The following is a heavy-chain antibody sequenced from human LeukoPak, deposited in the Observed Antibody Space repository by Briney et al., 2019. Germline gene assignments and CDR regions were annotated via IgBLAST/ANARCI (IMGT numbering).Heavy chain of an antibody. D-gene: IGHD4-17*01. V-gene: IGHV4-59*08. Sequence: SETLSLTCTVSGGSISSYYWSWIRQPPGKGLEWIGYIYYSGSTNYNPSLKSRVTISVDTSKNQFSLKLSSVTAADTAVYYCARHANYGDCSYFDYWGQGTLVTVSS. J-gene: IGHJ4*02. CDR1: GGSISSYY. CDR3: ARHANYGDCSYFDY. CDR2: IYYSGST.